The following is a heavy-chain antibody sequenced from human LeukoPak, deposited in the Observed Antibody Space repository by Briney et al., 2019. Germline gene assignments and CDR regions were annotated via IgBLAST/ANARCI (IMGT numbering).Heavy chain of an antibody. CDR2: IYYSGST. D-gene: IGHD3-10*01. J-gene: IGHJ4*02. CDR3: ARDPYGSASFDY. Sequence: SETLSLTCTVSGGSISSYYWSWIRQPPGKGLEWIGYIYYSGSTNYNPSLKSRVTISVDTSKNQFSLKLSSVTAADTAVYYCARDPYGSASFDYWGQGTLDTVSS. V-gene: IGHV4-59*01. CDR1: GGSISSYY.